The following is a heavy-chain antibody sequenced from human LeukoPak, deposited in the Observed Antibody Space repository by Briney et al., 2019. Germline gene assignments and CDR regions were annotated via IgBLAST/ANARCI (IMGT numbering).Heavy chain of an antibody. V-gene: IGHV3-9*01. J-gene: IGHJ6*02. Sequence: GRSLRLSCAASGFTFDDYAMHWVRQAPGKGLEWVSGISWNSGSIGYADSVKGRFTISRDNAKNSLYLQMNSLRAEDTALYYCAREEWSGVYYYYYYGMDVWGQGTTVTVSS. CDR1: GFTFDDYA. CDR3: AREEWSGVYYYYYYGMDV. D-gene: IGHD3-3*01. CDR2: ISWNSGSI.